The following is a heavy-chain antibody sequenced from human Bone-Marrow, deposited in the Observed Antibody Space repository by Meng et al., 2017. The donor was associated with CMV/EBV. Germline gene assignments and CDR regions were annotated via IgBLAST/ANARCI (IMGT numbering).Heavy chain of an antibody. CDR1: GDSVSSNSAA. V-gene: IGHV6-1*01. CDR2: TYYRSKWYN. Sequence: SCAISGDSVSSNSAAWNWIRQSPSRGLEWLGRTYYRSKWYNDYAVSVKSRITINPDTSKNQFSLQLNSVTPEDTAVYYCARDRVVVTAAERYYYYYGMDVWGQGTTVTVSS. D-gene: IGHD2-2*01. CDR3: ARDRVVVTAAERYYYYYGMDV. J-gene: IGHJ6*02.